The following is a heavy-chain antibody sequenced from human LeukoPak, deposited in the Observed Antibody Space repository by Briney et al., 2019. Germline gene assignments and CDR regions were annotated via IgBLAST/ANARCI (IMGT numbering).Heavy chain of an antibody. CDR3: AIQKADLITMIRGILAF. J-gene: IGHJ4*02. CDR2: IKQDGSEK. Sequence: PGGSLRLSCATSGFTFSHFWMSWVRQTPGKGLEWVANIKQDGSEKYYVDSVKGRFTISRDNAKNSLSLQMNSLRAEDTAVYYCAIQKADLITMIRGILAFWGQGTLVTVSS. CDR1: GFTFSHFW. V-gene: IGHV3-7*01. D-gene: IGHD3-10*01.